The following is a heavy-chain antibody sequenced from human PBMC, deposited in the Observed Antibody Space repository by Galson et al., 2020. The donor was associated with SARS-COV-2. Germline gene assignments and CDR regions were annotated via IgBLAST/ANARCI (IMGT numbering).Heavy chain of an antibody. D-gene: IGHD3-16*01. CDR2: ISWNSGSI. CDR3: AKDIGGRVRYYGMDV. CDR1: GFTIDDYA. V-gene: IGHV3-9*01. Sequence: GGSLRLSCAASGFTIDDYAMHWVRQAPGKGLEWVSGISWNSGSIGYADSVKGRFTISRDNAKNSLYLQMNSLRPEDTALYYCAKDIGGRVRYYGMDVWGQGTTVTVSS. J-gene: IGHJ6*02.